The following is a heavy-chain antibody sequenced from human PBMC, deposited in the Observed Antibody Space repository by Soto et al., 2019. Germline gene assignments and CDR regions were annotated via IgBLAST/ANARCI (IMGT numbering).Heavy chain of an antibody. CDR3: ARGGYYDFWSGYYPYYYYGMDV. D-gene: IGHD3-3*01. J-gene: IGHJ6*02. Sequence: SETLSLTCTVSGGSISSYYWSWIRQPPGRGLEWIGYIYYSGSTNYNPSLKSRVTISVDTSKNQFSLKLSSVTAADTAVYYCARGGYYDFWSGYYPYYYYGMDVWGQGTTVTVSS. CDR1: GGSISSYY. V-gene: IGHV4-59*01. CDR2: IYYSGST.